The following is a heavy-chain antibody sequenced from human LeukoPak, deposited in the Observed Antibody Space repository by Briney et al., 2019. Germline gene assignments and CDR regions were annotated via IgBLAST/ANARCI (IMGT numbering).Heavy chain of an antibody. CDR2: IIPIFGTA. CDR3: ASNYYYDSSGYSGDAFDI. D-gene: IGHD3-22*01. J-gene: IGHJ3*02. V-gene: IGHV1-69*05. Sequence: SVKVSCKASGGTFSSYAISWVRQAPGQGLEWMGGIIPIFGTANYAQKFQGRVTITTDESTSTAYMELSSLRSEDTAVYYCASNYYYDSSGYSGDAFDIWGQGTMVTVSS. CDR1: GGTFSSYA.